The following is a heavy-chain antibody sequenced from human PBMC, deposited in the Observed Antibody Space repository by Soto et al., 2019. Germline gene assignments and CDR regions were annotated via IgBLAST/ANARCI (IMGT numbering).Heavy chain of an antibody. J-gene: IGHJ4*02. V-gene: IGHV1-3*01. Sequence: ASLQVSCKSTEYIFKNYAVHCVRQAPGQRLEWMGFTNEGSGNTRFSQKFQGRISITRDTSASTVYLDLSSLTSEDTAIYYCARDDRSVSGVVTLDHWGPGTLVTVS. CDR1: EYIFKNYA. D-gene: IGHD3-3*01. CDR3: ARDDRSVSGVVTLDH. CDR2: TNEGSGNT.